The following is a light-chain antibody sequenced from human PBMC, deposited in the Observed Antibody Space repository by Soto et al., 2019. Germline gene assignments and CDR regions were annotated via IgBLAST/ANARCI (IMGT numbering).Light chain of an antibody. J-gene: IGLJ1*01. CDR3: SSYSSTNTLYL. CDR1: SSDVGGYNY. Sequence: QSALTQPPSASGSPGQSVAISCTGTSSDVGGYNYVSWYQQHPGKAPKLMIYEVNKRPSGVPDRFSGSKSGNTASLTVSGLQAEDEADYYCSSYSSTNTLYLFGTGTKVTVL. CDR2: EVN. V-gene: IGLV2-8*01.